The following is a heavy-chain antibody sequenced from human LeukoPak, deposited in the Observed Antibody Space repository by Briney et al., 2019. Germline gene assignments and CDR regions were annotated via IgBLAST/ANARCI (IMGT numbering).Heavy chain of an antibody. CDR1: GYTFTSYG. CDR3: ARKYSSGWDDAFDI. CDR2: INPSGGST. Sequence: ASVKVSCKASGYTFTSYGISWVRQAPGQGLEWMGIINPSGGSTSYAQKFQGRVTMTRDMSTSTVYMELSSLRSEDTAVYYCARKYSSGWDDAFDIWGQGTMVTVSS. V-gene: IGHV1-46*01. D-gene: IGHD6-19*01. J-gene: IGHJ3*02.